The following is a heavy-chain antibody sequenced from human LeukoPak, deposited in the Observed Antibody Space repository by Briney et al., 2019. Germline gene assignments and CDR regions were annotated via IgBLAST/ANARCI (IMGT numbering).Heavy chain of an antibody. J-gene: IGHJ4*02. CDR1: GFTFSSYG. V-gene: IGHV3-30*03. CDR2: ISYDGSNK. Sequence: GGSLRLSCAASGFTFSSYGMHWVRQAPGKGLEWVAVISYDGSNKYYADSVKGRFTISRDNSKNTLYLQMNSLRAEDTAVYYCARVAYSGSYYFGYWGQGTLVTVSS. D-gene: IGHD1-26*01. CDR3: ARVAYSGSYYFGY.